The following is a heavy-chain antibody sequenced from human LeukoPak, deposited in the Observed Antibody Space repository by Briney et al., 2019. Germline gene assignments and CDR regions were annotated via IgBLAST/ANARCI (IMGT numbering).Heavy chain of an antibody. D-gene: IGHD4-17*01. CDR2: ISSNGSST. V-gene: IGHV3-74*01. J-gene: IGHJ4*02. CDR1: GFTFSSYA. CDR3: ARDLTLDGDYEGQGY. Sequence: GGSLRLSCAASGFTFSSYAMIWVRQAPGQGLEWVSPISSNGSSTCYADSGKGRFTISTDNAKNTPYLQINSLRAEDTAVYYCARDLTLDGDYEGQGYWGQGTLVTVSS.